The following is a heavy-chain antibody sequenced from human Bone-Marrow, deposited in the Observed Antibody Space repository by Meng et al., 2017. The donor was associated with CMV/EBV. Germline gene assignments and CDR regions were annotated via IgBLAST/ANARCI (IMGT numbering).Heavy chain of an antibody. V-gene: IGHV3-33*03. CDR2: IWYDGSYK. CDR3: VLDTYGFYSPDH. J-gene: IGHJ4*02. D-gene: IGHD5-24*01. CDR1: GFTFGSYG. Sequence: GESLKISCAASGFTFGSYGMHWVRQAPGKGLEWVTMIWYDGSYKYYEDSVKGRFTVSRDNPKNTLYLQMNDLRAEDKAVYYCVLDTYGFYSPDHWGQGTLVTVSS.